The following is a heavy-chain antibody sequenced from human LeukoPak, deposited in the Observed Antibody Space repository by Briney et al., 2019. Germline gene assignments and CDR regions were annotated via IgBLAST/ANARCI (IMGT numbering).Heavy chain of an antibody. CDR3: TREERQAGFDY. Sequence: PGGSLRLSCAASGFTFSNYWMHWVRQAPGKGLVWVSRINRDGSGTDYADSVKGRFTISRDNAKNTLYLQMNSLRAEDTAVYYCTREERQAGFDYWGQGTLVTVSS. V-gene: IGHV3-74*01. J-gene: IGHJ4*02. CDR1: GFTFSNYW. CDR2: INRDGSGT. D-gene: IGHD1-1*01.